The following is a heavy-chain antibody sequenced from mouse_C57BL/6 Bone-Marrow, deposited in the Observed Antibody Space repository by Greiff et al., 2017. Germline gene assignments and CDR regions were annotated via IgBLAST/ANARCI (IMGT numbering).Heavy chain of an antibody. J-gene: IGHJ1*03. CDR2: IDPEDGET. D-gene: IGHD1-1*01. CDR3: ARRSYYYGSSPLMWYFDV. CDR1: GFNIKDYY. Sequence: VQLQQSGAELVKPGASVKLSCTASGFNIKDYYMHWVKQRTEQGLEWIGRIDPEDGETKSAPKFQGKATITADPSSNTAYLQLSSLTSEDTAVYYCARRSYYYGSSPLMWYFDVGGTGTTVTGSS. V-gene: IGHV14-2*01.